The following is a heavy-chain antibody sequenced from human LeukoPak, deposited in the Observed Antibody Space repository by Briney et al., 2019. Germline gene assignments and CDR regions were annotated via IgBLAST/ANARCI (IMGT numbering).Heavy chain of an antibody. Sequence: PGRSLRLSCAASGFTFSSYGMHWVRQAPGKGLEWVANMKQDGSEKYYVDSVKGRFTISRDNAKNSLYLQMSSLRAEDTAVYYCARVSGSSGLKYWGQGTLVTVSS. CDR1: GFTFSSYG. D-gene: IGHD6-19*01. J-gene: IGHJ4*02. V-gene: IGHV3-7*01. CDR3: ARVSGSSGLKY. CDR2: MKQDGSEK.